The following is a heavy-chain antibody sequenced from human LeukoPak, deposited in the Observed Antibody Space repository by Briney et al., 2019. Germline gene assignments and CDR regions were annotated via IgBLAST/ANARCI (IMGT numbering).Heavy chain of an antibody. Sequence: GGSLRLSCAASGFTFSSYSMNWVRQAPGKGLERVSSISPSSNYIYYADSVKGRFTISRDNAKTSLYLQMNSLRAEDTAVYYCARVGRAFTARSSFFDYWGQGTLVTVSS. CDR3: ARVGRAFTARSSFFDY. CDR1: GFTFSSYS. D-gene: IGHD6-6*01. V-gene: IGHV3-21*01. CDR2: ISPSSNYI. J-gene: IGHJ4*02.